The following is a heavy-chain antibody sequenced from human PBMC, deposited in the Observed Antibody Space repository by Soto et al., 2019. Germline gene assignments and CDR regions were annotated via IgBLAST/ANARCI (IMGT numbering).Heavy chain of an antibody. J-gene: IGHJ6*02. CDR2: IKRKVDGGRT. V-gene: IGHV3-15*01. CDR1: GFPFSNAW. Sequence: PGGSLRLSCAASGFPFSNAWMSWVRQAPGKGLQWVGRIKRKVDGGRTDYAAPVKGRFTVSRDDPETTVYLQMNSLKTEDTGEYYCTTDSQRRSDIYYYYGLGVGGQGTTVTVSS. CDR3: TTDSQRRSDIYYYYGLGV.